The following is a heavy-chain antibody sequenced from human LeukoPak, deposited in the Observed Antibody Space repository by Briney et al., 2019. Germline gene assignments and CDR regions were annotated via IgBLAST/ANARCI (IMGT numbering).Heavy chain of an antibody. D-gene: IGHD2-15*01. V-gene: IGHV3-33*01. J-gene: IGHJ5*02. CDR1: GFTFSNYG. Sequence: GSLRLSFAASGFTFSNYGMHWVRQAPSKGAGLVAVIVSDGSNKHYADSGRGRFTTSRDNSKNTLYLQMNSLRAEDTAVYYCARVTMVAGASYNWFVPWGQGTLVTVST. CDR2: IVSDGSNK. CDR3: ARVTMVAGASYNWFVP.